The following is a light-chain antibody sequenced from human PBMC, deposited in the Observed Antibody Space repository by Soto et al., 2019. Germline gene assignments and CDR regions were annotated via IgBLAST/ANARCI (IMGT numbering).Light chain of an antibody. V-gene: IGKV1-39*01. Sequence: DIQMTQSPSSLSASVGDRVTITCRSSQYISTYLNWYQHKPGKAPKVLIFGAYTLQGGVPSRFSGSGSGTEFTLTISSLQPEDFATYFCQQSYPTPPWTFGQGTKVDIK. CDR3: QQSYPTPPWT. CDR2: GAY. CDR1: QYISTY. J-gene: IGKJ1*01.